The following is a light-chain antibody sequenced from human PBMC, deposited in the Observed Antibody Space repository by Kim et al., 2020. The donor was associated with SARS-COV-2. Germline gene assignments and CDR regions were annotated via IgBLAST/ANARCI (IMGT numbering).Light chain of an antibody. J-gene: IGKJ2*01. V-gene: IGKV2-28*01. CDR2: LGS. CDR1: QSLLHTSGRTY. CDR3: MQALQTPYT. Sequence: PASISCRSSQSLLHTSGRTYLDWYLQKPGQSPQLLIYLGSNRASGVPDRFSGSGSGTDFTLKTSRVEAEDVGVYYCMQALQTPYTFGQGTKLEI.